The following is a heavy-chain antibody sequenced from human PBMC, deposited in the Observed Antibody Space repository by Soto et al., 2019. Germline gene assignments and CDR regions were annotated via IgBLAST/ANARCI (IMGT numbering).Heavy chain of an antibody. CDR2: ISAYNGNT. CDR1: GYTFTNYG. Sequence: ASVKVSCKASGYTFTNYGITWVRQAPGQGLEWMGWISAYNGNTNYARKFQGRVTMTADESTSTAYMELSSLRSEDTAVYYCARHSTSSYNWFDPWGRGTLVTVSS. CDR3: ARHSTSSYNWFDP. D-gene: IGHD6-6*01. V-gene: IGHV1-18*01. J-gene: IGHJ5*02.